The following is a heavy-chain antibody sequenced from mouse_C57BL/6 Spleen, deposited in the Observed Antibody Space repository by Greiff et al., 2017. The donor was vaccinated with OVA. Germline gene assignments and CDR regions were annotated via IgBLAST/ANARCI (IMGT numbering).Heavy chain of an antibody. CDR2: ISYDGSN. V-gene: IGHV3-6*01. D-gene: IGHD4-1*02. CDR1: GYSITSGYY. CDR3: ARQLYYYAMDY. J-gene: IGHJ4*01. Sequence: ESGPGLVKPSQYLSLTCSVTGYSITSGYYWNWIRQFPGNKLEWMGYISYDGSNNYNPSLKNRISITRDTSKNQFFLKLNSVTTEDTATYYCARQLYYYAMDYWGQGTSVTVSS.